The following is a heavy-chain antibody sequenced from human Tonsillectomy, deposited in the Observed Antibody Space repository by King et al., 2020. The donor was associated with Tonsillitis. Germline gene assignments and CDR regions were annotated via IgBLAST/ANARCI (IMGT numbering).Heavy chain of an antibody. CDR2: IHASGST. V-gene: IGHV4-4*07. J-gene: IGHJ2*01. D-gene: IGHD3-16*02. CDR1: GDSMMSAYY. Sequence: VQLQESGPGLVRPSETLSLTCSVSGDSMMSAYYWTWIRQPAGKGLEWIGLIHASGSTSYNPSLKSRVTMSVDTSKNQFSLKVTSVTAADTAGYFCARDYRTWYFDLWGRGTLVTVSS. CDR3: ARDYRTWYFDL.